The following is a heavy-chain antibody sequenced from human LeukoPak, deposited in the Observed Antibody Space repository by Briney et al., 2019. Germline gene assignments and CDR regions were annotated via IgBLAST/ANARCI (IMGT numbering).Heavy chain of an antibody. D-gene: IGHD2-2*01. Sequence: PSETLSLTCTVSGGSISSYYWSWIRQPPGKGLDWIGYIYYSGSTNYNPSLKSRVTISVDTSKNQFSLKLSSVTAADTAVYYCARAYPYCSSTSCYSMHMDVWGKGTTVTVSS. CDR2: IYYSGST. V-gene: IGHV4-59*01. CDR3: ARAYPYCSSTSCYSMHMDV. J-gene: IGHJ6*03. CDR1: GGSISSYY.